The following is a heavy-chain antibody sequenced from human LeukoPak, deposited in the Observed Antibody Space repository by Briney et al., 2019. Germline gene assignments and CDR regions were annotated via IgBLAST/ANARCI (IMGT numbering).Heavy chain of an antibody. CDR1: RGIFSDYA. J-gene: IGHJ4*02. Sequence: SVKDSCKASRGIFSDYAMSGVRQAPGQGVEGVGGQLPIFGTGDYAQKFRGRVTINMEESTSELYMALSSLRYRDRHVCYCARGPHYYDHSVSFEYGGQGTVVSVPS. V-gene: IGHV1-69*05. D-gene: IGHD3-22*01. CDR3: ARGPHYYDHSVSFEY. CDR2: QLPIFGTG.